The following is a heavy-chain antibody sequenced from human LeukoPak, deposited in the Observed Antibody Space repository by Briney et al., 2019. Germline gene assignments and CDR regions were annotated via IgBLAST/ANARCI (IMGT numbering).Heavy chain of an antibody. J-gene: IGHJ4*02. V-gene: IGHV1-2*02. CDR2: INPNSDDT. CDR3: ARGRDFNASGKLFDY. D-gene: IGHD3-10*01. Sequence: ASVKVSCTASGYTFTGYYLHWVRQAPGHGLEWMGWINPNSDDTNYAQKFQGRVTMTRDTSITTAYMELTMPRSDDTAVYYCARGRDFNASGKLFDYWGQGTLVTVSS. CDR1: GYTFTGYY.